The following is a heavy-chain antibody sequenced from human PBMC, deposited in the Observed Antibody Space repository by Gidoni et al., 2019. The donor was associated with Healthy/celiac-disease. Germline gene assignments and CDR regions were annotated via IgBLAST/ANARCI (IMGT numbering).Heavy chain of an antibody. V-gene: IGHV3-9*01. CDR1: GFTFDDYA. CDR2: ISWNSGSI. J-gene: IGHJ5*02. CDR3: AKDPTGGGFDP. Sequence: DVQLVESGGGVVQPGRSLRLSCAASGFTFDDYAMHWVRQAPGKGLDWVSGISWNSGSIGYADSVKGRFTISRDNAKNSLYLQMNSLRAEDTALYYCAKDPTGGGFDPWGQGTLVTVSS. D-gene: IGHD3-10*01.